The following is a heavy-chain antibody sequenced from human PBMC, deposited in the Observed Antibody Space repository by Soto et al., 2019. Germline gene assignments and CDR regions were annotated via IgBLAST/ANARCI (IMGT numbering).Heavy chain of an antibody. CDR2: ISYDGSNK. J-gene: IGHJ4*02. V-gene: IGHV3-30-3*01. CDR3: ARRGRGDFWSGYYLDY. D-gene: IGHD3-3*01. Sequence: VQLVESGGGVVQPGRSLRLSCAASGFTFSSYAMHWVRQAPGKGLEWVAVISYDGSNKYYADSVKGRFTISRDNSKNTLYLQMNSLRAEDTAVYYCARRGRGDFWSGYYLDYWGQGTLVTVSS. CDR1: GFTFSSYA.